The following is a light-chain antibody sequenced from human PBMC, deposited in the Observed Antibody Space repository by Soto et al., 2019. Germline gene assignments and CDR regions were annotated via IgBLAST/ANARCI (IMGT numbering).Light chain of an antibody. Sequence: QSALTQPASVSGSPGQSITISCTGTSSDVGSYNLVSWYQQHPGKAPKLMIYEGGKRPSGVSDRFSGSKSGNTASLTISGLQAEDEADYYCCTYAGGTTWVFVGGTKLTVL. J-gene: IGLJ3*02. V-gene: IGLV2-23*01. CDR3: CTYAGGTTWV. CDR1: SSDVGSYNL. CDR2: EGG.